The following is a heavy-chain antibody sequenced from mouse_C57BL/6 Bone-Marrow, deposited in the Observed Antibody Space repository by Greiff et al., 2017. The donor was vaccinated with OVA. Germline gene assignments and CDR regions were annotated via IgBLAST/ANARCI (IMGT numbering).Heavy chain of an antibody. V-gene: IGHV1-53*01. CDR1: GYTFTSYW. D-gene: IGHD1-1*01. CDR3: ARAAMDYYGSSYGFAY. J-gene: IGHJ3*01. Sequence: QVQLQQPGTELVKPGASVKLSCKASGYTFTSYWMHWVKQRPGQGLEWIGNINPSNGGTNYNEKFKSKATLTVDKSSSTAYMQLSSLTSEDSAVYYCARAAMDYYGSSYGFAYWGQGTLVTVSA. CDR2: INPSNGGT.